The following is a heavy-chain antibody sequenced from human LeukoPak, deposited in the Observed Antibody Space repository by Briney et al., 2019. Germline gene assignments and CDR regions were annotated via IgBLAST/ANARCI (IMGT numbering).Heavy chain of an antibody. CDR2: INHSGST. J-gene: IGHJ6*03. CDR3: ARAFSGYEFPYYYYYMDV. CDR1: GGSFSGYY. D-gene: IGHD5-12*01. Sequence: SETLSLTCAVYGGSFSGYYWSWIRQPPGKGLEWIGEINHSGSTNYNPPLKSRVTISVDTSKNQFSLKLSSVTAADTAVYYCARAFSGYEFPYYYYYMDVWGKGTTVTVSS. V-gene: IGHV4-34*01.